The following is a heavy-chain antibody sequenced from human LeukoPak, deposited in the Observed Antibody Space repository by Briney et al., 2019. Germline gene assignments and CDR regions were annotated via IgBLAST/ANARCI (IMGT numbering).Heavy chain of an antibody. CDR1: GGSISSYY. J-gene: IGHJ3*02. CDR2: IYYSGST. V-gene: IGHV4-59*01. CDR3: ARGLNYYDSTDSYDAFDI. D-gene: IGHD3-22*01. Sequence: SETLSLTCTVSGGSISSYYWSWIRQPPGKGLEWIGYIYYSGSTNYNPSLKSRVTISVDTSKNQFSLKLSSVNAADTAVYYCARGLNYYDSTDSYDAFDIWGQGTMVTVSS.